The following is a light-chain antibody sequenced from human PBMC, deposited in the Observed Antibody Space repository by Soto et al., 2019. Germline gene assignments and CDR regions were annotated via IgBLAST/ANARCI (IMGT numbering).Light chain of an antibody. CDR2: EVS. J-gene: IGLJ3*02. Sequence: QSALTQPASVSGSPGQSITISCTGTSNDVGGFDFVSWYQQHPGKAPKVIIYEVSNRPSGVSDRFSGSKSGNTASLTISGLQAEYEADDYCNSYTSTSARVFGGGTKVTVL. CDR3: NSYTSTSARV. V-gene: IGLV2-14*01. CDR1: SNDVGGFDF.